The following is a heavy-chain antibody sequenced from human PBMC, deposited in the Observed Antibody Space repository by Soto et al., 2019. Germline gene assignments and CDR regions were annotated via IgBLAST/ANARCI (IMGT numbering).Heavy chain of an antibody. CDR1: GFTLSSYS. D-gene: IGHD2-15*01. V-gene: IGHV3-48*01. J-gene: IGHJ1*01. Sequence: PGRSLRLSWAASGFTLSSYSMNWVRQAPGKGREWVSYISSSSSTIYYADSVKGRFTISRDNAKNSLYLQMNSLRAEDTAVYYCGSDNGRSLLDYWGRGTLVPVSS. CDR2: ISSSSSTI. CDR3: GSDNGRSLLDY.